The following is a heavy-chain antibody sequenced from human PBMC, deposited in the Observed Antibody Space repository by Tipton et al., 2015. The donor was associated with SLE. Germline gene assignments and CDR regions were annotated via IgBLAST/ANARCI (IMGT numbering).Heavy chain of an antibody. CDR1: GGSIIKNYW. CDR2: IYYTGNT. D-gene: IGHD6-13*01. CDR3: ARDFKQLVLGAFDI. V-gene: IGHV4-4*02. J-gene: IGHJ3*02. Sequence: TLSLTCDVSGGSIIKNYWWTWVRQPPGKGLEWIGEIYYTGNTNYNSSLQSRVTISVDTSKNQFSLNLSSVTAADTAVYYCARDFKQLVLGAFDIWGQGTMVTVSS.